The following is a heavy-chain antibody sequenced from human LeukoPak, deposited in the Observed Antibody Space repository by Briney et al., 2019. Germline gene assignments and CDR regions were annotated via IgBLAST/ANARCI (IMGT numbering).Heavy chain of an antibody. Sequence: ASVKVSCKASGGTFSSYTISWVRQAPGQGLEWMGWMNPNSGNTGYAQKFQGRVTITRNTSISTAYMELSSLRSEDTAVYYCARGLMVRGAYWFDPWGQGTLVTVSS. CDR2: MNPNSGNT. V-gene: IGHV1-8*03. CDR1: GGTFSSYT. CDR3: ARGLMVRGAYWFDP. J-gene: IGHJ5*02. D-gene: IGHD3-10*01.